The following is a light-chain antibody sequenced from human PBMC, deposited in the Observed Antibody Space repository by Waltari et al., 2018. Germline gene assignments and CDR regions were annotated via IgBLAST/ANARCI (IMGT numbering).Light chain of an antibody. V-gene: IGLV1-44*01. Sequence: QSVLTQPPSASGTPGQRVTISCSGSSSNIGSNTVNWYQQLPGTAPKLLLYSNNQRPSGVPARVSGSKSGTSASLAISGLQSEDEADYYCAAWDDSLNGRVFGGGTKLTVL. J-gene: IGLJ3*02. CDR3: AAWDDSLNGRV. CDR1: SSNIGSNT. CDR2: SNN.